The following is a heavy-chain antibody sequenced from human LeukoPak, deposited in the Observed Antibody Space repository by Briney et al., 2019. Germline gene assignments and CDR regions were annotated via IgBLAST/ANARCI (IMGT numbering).Heavy chain of an antibody. Sequence: PGGSLRLSCAASGFTFTNAWMTWVRQAPGKGLEWVGRIKSRDDGGTTAYGAPVRARFTISRDDSKNMVYLQMDSLKTEDIGIYYCTIDRIHGTEDYWGQGTLVTVSS. CDR1: GFTFTNAW. CDR2: IKSRDDGGTT. V-gene: IGHV3-15*01. CDR3: TIDRIHGTEDY. D-gene: IGHD2-8*02. J-gene: IGHJ4*02.